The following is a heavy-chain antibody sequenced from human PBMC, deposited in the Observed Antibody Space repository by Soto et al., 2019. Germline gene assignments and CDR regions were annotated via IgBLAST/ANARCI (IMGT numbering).Heavy chain of an antibody. CDR1: GGSFSGYY. Sequence: SETLSLTCAVYGGSFSGYYWSWIRQPPGKGLEWIGEINHSGSTNYNPSLKSRVTISVDTSKNQFSLKLSSVTAADTAVYYCARGTWLRLYYYYYMDVWGKGTTVTVSS. V-gene: IGHV4-34*01. CDR3: ARGTWLRLYYYYYMDV. CDR2: INHSGST. J-gene: IGHJ6*03. D-gene: IGHD5-12*01.